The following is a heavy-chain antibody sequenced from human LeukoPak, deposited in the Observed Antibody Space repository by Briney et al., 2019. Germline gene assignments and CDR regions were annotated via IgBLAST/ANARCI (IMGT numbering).Heavy chain of an antibody. CDR3: ARAMSIAARLQTIFDY. Sequence: ASVKVSCKASGYTFTNYYMHWVRQAPGQGLEWMGFINLSGGSTSYAQKFQVRVTMTRDMSTSTVYMELSSLRSEDTAVYYCARAMSIAARLQTIFDYWGQGTLVTVSS. CDR2: INLSGGST. J-gene: IGHJ4*02. V-gene: IGHV1-46*01. CDR1: GYTFTNYY. D-gene: IGHD6-6*01.